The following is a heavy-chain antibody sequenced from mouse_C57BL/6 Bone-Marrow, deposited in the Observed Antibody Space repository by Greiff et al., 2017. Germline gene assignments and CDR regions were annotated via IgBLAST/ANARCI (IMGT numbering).Heavy chain of an antibody. Sequence: EVNLVESGGGLVKPGGSLKLSCAASGFTFSSYAMSWVRQTPEKRLEWVATISDGGSYTYYPDNVKGRFTISRDNAKNNLYLQMSHLKSEDTAMYYCARDYYGSSSPFDYWGQGTTLTVSS. CDR2: ISDGGSYT. D-gene: IGHD1-1*01. CDR1: GFTFSSYA. V-gene: IGHV5-4*01. J-gene: IGHJ2*01. CDR3: ARDYYGSSSPFDY.